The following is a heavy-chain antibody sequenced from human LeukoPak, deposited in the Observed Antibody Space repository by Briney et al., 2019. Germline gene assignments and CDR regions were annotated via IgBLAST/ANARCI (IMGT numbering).Heavy chain of an antibody. J-gene: IGHJ4*02. Sequence: ASVKVSCKVSGYTLTELSMHWVRQAPGKGLEWMGRFDPEDGETIYAQKFQGRVTMTEDTFTNTAYMELSSLRSEDTAVYYCATADVAVAGTPDYWGQGTLVTVSS. CDR3: ATADVAVAGTPDY. CDR2: FDPEDGET. D-gene: IGHD6-19*01. CDR1: GYTLTELS. V-gene: IGHV1-24*01.